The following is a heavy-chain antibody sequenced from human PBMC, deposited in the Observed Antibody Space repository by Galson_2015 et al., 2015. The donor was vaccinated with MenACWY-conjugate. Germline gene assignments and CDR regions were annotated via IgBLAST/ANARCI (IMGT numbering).Heavy chain of an antibody. CDR1: GFTFSSCA. Sequence: SLRLSCAASGFTFSSCAMSWVRQAPGKGLEWVSAISGSGGGTYYADSVKGRFTISRDNYKNTLYLQMNSLRAEDTAVYYCAEDIPRKITVSSPIYYWGQGTLVTFPP. J-gene: IGHJ4*02. V-gene: IGHV3-23*01. CDR2: ISGSGGGT. D-gene: IGHD5/OR15-5a*01. CDR3: AEDIPRKITVSSPIYY.